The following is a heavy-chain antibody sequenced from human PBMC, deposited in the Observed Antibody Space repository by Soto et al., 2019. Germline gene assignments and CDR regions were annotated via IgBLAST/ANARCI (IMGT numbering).Heavy chain of an antibody. Sequence: QVQLVQSGAEVKKPGASVKVSCKASGYTFTGYYMHWVRQAPGQGLEWMGWINPNSGGTNYAQKFRGWVTMTRDTSISTAYMELSRLRSDDTAVYYCARDGPYSSGWYYFDYWGQGTLVTVSS. CDR3: ARDGPYSSGWYYFDY. J-gene: IGHJ4*02. CDR1: GYTFTGYY. D-gene: IGHD6-19*01. CDR2: INPNSGGT. V-gene: IGHV1-2*04.